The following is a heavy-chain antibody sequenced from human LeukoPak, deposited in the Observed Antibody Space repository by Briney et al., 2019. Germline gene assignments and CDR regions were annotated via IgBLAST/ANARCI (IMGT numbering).Heavy chain of an antibody. CDR1: GFTFSRYW. Sequence: GGSLRLSCAASGFTFSRYWMHWVRQAPEKGLLWVSRINSDESNTNYADSVKGRFTISRDNAKNTLYLQMNNLRAEDTAVYYCARDDGYNYGPFDYWGRGILVSVSS. J-gene: IGHJ4*02. CDR2: INSDESNT. CDR3: ARDDGYNYGPFDY. V-gene: IGHV3-74*01. D-gene: IGHD5-18*01.